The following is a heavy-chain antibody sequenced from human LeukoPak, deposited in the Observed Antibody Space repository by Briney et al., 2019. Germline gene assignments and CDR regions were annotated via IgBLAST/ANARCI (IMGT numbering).Heavy chain of an antibody. Sequence: GGSRLLSCAASGFTFSTYWMHWVRHAPGKGLVWVSRIQSDGSAASYADPVKGRFTISRDNAKNTSYLEMSSLRVEDTAVYYCATDRVGQRAGDYWGQGTLVTVSS. D-gene: IGHD6-19*01. CDR2: IQSDGSAA. J-gene: IGHJ4*02. CDR3: ATDRVGQRAGDY. CDR1: GFTFSTYW. V-gene: IGHV3-74*01.